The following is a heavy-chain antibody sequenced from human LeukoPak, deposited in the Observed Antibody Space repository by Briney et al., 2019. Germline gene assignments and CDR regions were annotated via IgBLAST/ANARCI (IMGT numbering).Heavy chain of an antibody. CDR2: IYFTGCT. J-gene: IGHJ2*01. V-gene: IGHV4-59*11. CDR3: ASSSTGYWNFDL. CDR1: VVFISSHY. Sequence: TSETLSLTCTVSVVFISSHYWSWIRQPPGKGLEWIGYIYFTGCTDYNPSLKSRVTISVDTSKNQVSLQLSSVTAADTAVYYCASSSTGYWNFDLWGRGTLVTVSA.